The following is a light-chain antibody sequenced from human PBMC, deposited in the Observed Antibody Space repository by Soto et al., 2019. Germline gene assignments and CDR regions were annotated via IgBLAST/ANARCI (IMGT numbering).Light chain of an antibody. CDR2: RNN. Sequence: QSVLTQPPSASGTHGQTVTISCSGSSSNIGSAYIYCYQHLPGPAPKLLIYRNNQRPSGVPNRFSASKSGTSASLAISGLRSEDDADYYCEAWDDSFVVFGVGTKLTVL. CDR1: SSNIGSAY. CDR3: EAWDDSFVV. J-gene: IGLJ2*01. V-gene: IGLV1-47*01.